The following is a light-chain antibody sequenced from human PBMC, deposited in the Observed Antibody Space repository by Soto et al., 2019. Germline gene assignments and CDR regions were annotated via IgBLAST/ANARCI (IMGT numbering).Light chain of an antibody. CDR2: AAS. CDR1: QDIAIY. CDR3: QQLRMYPST. Sequence: QLPQSPSSLSASVGDRFPITCRASQDIAIYLAWYQQKPGEAPKLLIYAASTLYGGVPSRFSGSGSGTDFALTITSLQAEEFATYYCQQLRMYPSTVGRGTKVDIK. J-gene: IGKJ4*01. V-gene: IGKV1-9*01.